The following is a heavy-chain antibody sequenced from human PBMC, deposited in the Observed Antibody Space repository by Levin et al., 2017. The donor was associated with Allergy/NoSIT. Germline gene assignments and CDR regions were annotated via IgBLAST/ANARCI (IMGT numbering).Heavy chain of an antibody. D-gene: IGHD3-22*01. CDR3: AKGNYYDSSGFLYKSDAFDM. CDR1: GFTFRSYA. CDR2: ISGNGDST. V-gene: IGHV3-23*01. J-gene: IGHJ3*02. Sequence: GESLKISCAASGFTFRSYAMSWVRQAPGKGLEWVSVISGNGDSTYYADSVKGRFTISRDNSKNTLYVQMNSLRVEDTAIYYCAKGNYYDSSGFLYKSDAFDMWGQGTMVTVSS.